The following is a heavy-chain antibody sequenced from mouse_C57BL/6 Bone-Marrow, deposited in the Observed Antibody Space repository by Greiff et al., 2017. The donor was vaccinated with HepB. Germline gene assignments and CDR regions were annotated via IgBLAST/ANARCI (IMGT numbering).Heavy chain of an antibody. CDR1: GYTFTSYW. CDR3: AWITTVVDWYFDV. Sequence: QVQLQQPGAELVRPGTSVKLSCKASGYTFTSYWMHWVKQRPGQGLEWIGVIDPSDSYTNYNQKFKGKATLTVDTSSSTAYMQLSSLTSEDSAVYYCAWITTVVDWYFDVWGTGTTVTVSS. V-gene: IGHV1-59*01. D-gene: IGHD1-1*01. J-gene: IGHJ1*03. CDR2: IDPSDSYT.